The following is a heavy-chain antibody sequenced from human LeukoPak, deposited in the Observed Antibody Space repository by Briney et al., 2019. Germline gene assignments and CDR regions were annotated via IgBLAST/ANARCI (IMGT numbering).Heavy chain of an antibody. V-gene: IGHV3-21*01. CDR2: ISSSSSYI. CDR1: GFTFSSYS. D-gene: IGHD3-10*01. CDR3: ARVGYYGSGSYYNGAFDI. J-gene: IGHJ3*02. Sequence: PGGSLRLSCAASGFTFSSYSMNWVRQAPGKGLEWVSSISSSSSYIYYADSVKGRFTISRDNAKNSLYLQMNSLRAEDTAVYYCARVGYYGSGSYYNGAFDIWGQGTMVTVSS.